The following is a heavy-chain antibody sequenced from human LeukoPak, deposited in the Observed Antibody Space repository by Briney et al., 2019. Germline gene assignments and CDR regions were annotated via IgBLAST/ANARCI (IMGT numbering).Heavy chain of an antibody. J-gene: IGHJ4*02. Sequence: QPGGSLRLSCAASGFTFSTYWMTWVRQAPGKGLEWVANIKQDGSEKNYVDPVKGRFTISRDNSRNTLYLQVNSLRTEDTAVHYCAREGIFSGEYQRGHYFDYWGQGTLVTVSS. CDR2: IKQDGSEK. V-gene: IGHV3-7*01. D-gene: IGHD3-10*01. CDR3: AREGIFSGEYQRGHYFDY. CDR1: GFTFSTYW.